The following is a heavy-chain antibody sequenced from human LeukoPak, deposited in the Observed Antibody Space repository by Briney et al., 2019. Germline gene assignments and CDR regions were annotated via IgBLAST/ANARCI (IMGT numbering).Heavy chain of an antibody. D-gene: IGHD6-19*01. CDR2: IIPIFGTA. J-gene: IGHJ6*03. CDR3: AREGAVAGTRGNYYYYYMDV. V-gene: IGHV1-69*06. CDR1: GGTCSSYA. Sequence: SVKVSCKASGGTCSSYAISWVRQAPGPGLEWMGGIIPIFGTANYAQKFQGRVTITADKSTSTAYMELSSLRSEDTAVYYCAREGAVAGTRGNYYYYYMDVWGEGTTVTVSS.